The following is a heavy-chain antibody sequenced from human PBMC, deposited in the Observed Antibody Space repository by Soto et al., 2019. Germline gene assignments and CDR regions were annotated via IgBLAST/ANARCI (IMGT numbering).Heavy chain of an antibody. J-gene: IGHJ4*02. V-gene: IGHV3-30*18. CDR3: EKGRGYNWNYSPSDY. CDR1: GFTFSSYG. Sequence: QVQLLESGGGVVQPGRSLRLSCAASGFTFSSYGMHWFRQAPGKGLEWLAVISDDGSNKYYADSVKGRFTISRDNSKNTLYLQMNSLRAEDTAVYYCEKGRGYNWNYSPSDYWGQGSMGTVSS. CDR2: ISDDGSNK. D-gene: IGHD1-7*01.